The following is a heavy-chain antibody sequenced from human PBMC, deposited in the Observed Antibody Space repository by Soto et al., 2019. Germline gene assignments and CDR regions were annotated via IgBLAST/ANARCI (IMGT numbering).Heavy chain of an antibody. CDR1: GAAFSNYT. CDR2: VIPLLDAS. J-gene: IGHJ6*03. Sequence: QVQLVQSGADVKKPGSSVKISCTASGAAFSNYTFTRVRRAPGQGLEWVGRVIPLLDASNYAEKFQDRVTISADRSTSTVYMELSGLRSEDSAIYYCASGKSQMSQDRMGFYYYMDVWGKGTTVTVSS. V-gene: IGHV1-69*08. D-gene: IGHD1-1*01. CDR3: ASGKSQMSQDRMGFYYYMDV.